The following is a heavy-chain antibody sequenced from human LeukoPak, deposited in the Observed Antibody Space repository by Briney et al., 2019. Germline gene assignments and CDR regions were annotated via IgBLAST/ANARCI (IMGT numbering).Heavy chain of an antibody. CDR3: AKDRGPITDY. Sequence: GGSLRLSCAASGFTFNNYAMSWVRQAPGKGLEWVSAVSGSVIGTYYADSVRGRFTISRDTSRNTLYLQMNSLRAEDTAVYYCAKDRGPITDYWGQGTLVTVSS. D-gene: IGHD5-12*01. CDR1: GFTFNNYA. J-gene: IGHJ4*02. V-gene: IGHV3-23*01. CDR2: VSGSVIGT.